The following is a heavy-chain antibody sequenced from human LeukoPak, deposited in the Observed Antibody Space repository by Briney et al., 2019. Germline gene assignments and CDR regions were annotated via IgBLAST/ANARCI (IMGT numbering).Heavy chain of an antibody. V-gene: IGHV4-61*01. CDR3: ARGGGYYYYYYGMDV. D-gene: IGHD5-12*01. CDR2: IYYSGST. Sequence: PSETLSLTCTVSGGSISSGSYYWSWIRQPPGKGLEWIGYIYYSGSTNYNPSLKSRVTISVDTSKNQFSLKLSSVTAADTAVYYCARGGGYYYYYYGMDVWGQGTTVTVSS. CDR1: GGSISSGSYY. J-gene: IGHJ6*02.